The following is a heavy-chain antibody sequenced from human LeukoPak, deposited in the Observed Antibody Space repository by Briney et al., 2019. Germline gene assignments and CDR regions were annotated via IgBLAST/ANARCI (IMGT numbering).Heavy chain of an antibody. V-gene: IGHV3-72*01. Sequence: GGSLRLSCAASGFTLSDHYMDWVRRAPGKGREGVGRTRNKANNYTKQYAASVKGRFTSSRDNSKNSLYLQRNSLKTEDAAVYYCARDVVGATEIDSWGQGTLVTVSS. CDR1: GFTLSDHY. D-gene: IGHD1-26*01. CDR2: TRNKANNYTK. CDR3: ARDVVGATEIDS. J-gene: IGHJ4*02.